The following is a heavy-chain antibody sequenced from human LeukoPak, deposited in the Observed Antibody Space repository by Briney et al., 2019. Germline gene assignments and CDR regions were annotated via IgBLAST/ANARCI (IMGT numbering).Heavy chain of an antibody. CDR2: IYSGGST. CDR3: ARGRPVGASTVEDY. V-gene: IGHV3-66*01. J-gene: IGHJ4*02. Sequence: GGSLRLSCAATGFTVSSNYMSWVRQAPGKGLEWVSVIYSGGSTYYADSVKGRFSISRDNSKNTLYLQMNNLRAEDTAVYYCARGRPVGASTVEDYWGQGTLVTVSS. D-gene: IGHD1-26*01. CDR1: GFTVSSNY.